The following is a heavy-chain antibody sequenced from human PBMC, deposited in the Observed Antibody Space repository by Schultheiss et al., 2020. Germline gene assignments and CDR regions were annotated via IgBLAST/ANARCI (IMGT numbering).Heavy chain of an antibody. Sequence: GESLKISCAASGFIFVDYAMHWVRQAPGKGLEWVSAISWNSGSINYADSVKGRFTISRDNAKNSLYLQMNSLRPEDTVLYYCVKERSTTGFFDYCGQGTLVTVSS. CDR3: VKERSTTGFFDY. V-gene: IGHV3-9*01. CDR1: GFIFVDYA. D-gene: IGHD5/OR15-5a*01. CDR2: ISWNSGSI. J-gene: IGHJ4*02.